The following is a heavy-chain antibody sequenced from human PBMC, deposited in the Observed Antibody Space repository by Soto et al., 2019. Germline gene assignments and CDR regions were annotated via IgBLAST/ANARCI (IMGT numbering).Heavy chain of an antibody. J-gene: IGHJ6*02. CDR2: ISYGGTA. CDR1: GGSIRSSSSY. CDR3: AREAGSYYGMDV. Sequence: SETLSLTCTLSGGSIRSSSSYWGWLRQPPGKGLEWIALISYGGTAFYNLSLKNRGAISVDTSKNQFSLKLSSVTAADTAVYYCAREAGSYYGMDVWGQGTTVTVSS. V-gene: IGHV4-39*02. D-gene: IGHD6-25*01.